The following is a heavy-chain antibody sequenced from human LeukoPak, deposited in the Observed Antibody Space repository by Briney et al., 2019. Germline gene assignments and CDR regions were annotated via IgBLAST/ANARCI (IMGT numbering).Heavy chain of an antibody. V-gene: IGHV4-59*12. D-gene: IGHD3-22*01. CDR2: IYYSGST. CDR1: GGSINNYY. CDR3: ARDRGRYYYDSSGCPSDYGMDV. J-gene: IGHJ6*02. Sequence: SSETLSLTCTVSGGSINNYYWSWIRQPSGKALEWIGYIYYSGSTYYNPSLKSRVAISVDRPKNQFSLKLSSVTAADTAVYYCARDRGRYYYDSSGCPSDYGMDVWGQGTTVTVSS.